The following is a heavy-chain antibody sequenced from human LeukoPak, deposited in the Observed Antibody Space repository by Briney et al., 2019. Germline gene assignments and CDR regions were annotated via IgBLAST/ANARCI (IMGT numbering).Heavy chain of an antibody. CDR3: ARAPSEIGGYYPEYFRH. V-gene: IGHV3-74*01. Sequence: GGSLRLSCAASGFTFSSYWMHWVRQAPGRGLVWVSRIKSDGNTNYADSVKGRFTISRDNTKNTVSLQMNSLRAEDTGVYYCARAPSEIGGYYPEYFRHWGQGTLVTVSS. J-gene: IGHJ1*01. CDR2: IKSDGNT. D-gene: IGHD3-22*01. CDR1: GFTFSSYW.